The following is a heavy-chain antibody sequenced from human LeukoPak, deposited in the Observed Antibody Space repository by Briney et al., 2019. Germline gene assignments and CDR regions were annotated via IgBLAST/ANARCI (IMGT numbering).Heavy chain of an antibody. CDR2: IKSDGSGT. J-gene: IGHJ4*02. V-gene: IGHV3-74*01. CDR3: AKGAATVTSRFDY. CDR1: GFTFSSYW. Sequence: GGSLRLSCAASGFTFSSYWMHWVRQAPGKGLVWVSRIKSDGSGTTYADSVKGRFTISRDNAKNTLYVQMNSLRADDTAVYCCAKGAATVTSRFDYWGQGTLVTVSS. D-gene: IGHD4-17*01.